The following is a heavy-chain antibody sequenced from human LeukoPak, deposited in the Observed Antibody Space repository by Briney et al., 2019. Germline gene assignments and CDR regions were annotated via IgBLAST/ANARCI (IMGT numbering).Heavy chain of an antibody. V-gene: IGHV1-2*02. J-gene: IGHJ4*02. CDR2: INPNSGGT. D-gene: IGHD3-3*01. CDR3: AGNSEGFSSGDSPSY. Sequence: GASVKVSCKASGYTFTGYYMHWVPQAPGQGLEWMGWINPNSGGTNYAQKFQGRVTMTRDTSISTAYMELSRLRSDDTAVYYCAGNSEGFSSGDSPSYCGQGTLVTVSS. CDR1: GYTFTGYY.